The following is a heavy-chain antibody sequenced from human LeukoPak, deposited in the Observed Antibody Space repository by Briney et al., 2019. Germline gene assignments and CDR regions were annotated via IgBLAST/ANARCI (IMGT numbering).Heavy chain of an antibody. V-gene: IGHV3-9*01. J-gene: IGHJ4*02. CDR2: IAWNSGNT. Sequence: PGGALRVSCASSVFTFDNYAMHWVRQAPGKGLEWVSGIAWNSGNTGFADSVKGRFTISRDNAENSLYLQMNSLIPEDTAFYFCAKDMNSYGSGSAYNPWGPFDSWGQGTLVTASS. D-gene: IGHD3-10*01. CDR3: AKDMNSYGSGSAYNPWGPFDS. CDR1: VFTFDNYA.